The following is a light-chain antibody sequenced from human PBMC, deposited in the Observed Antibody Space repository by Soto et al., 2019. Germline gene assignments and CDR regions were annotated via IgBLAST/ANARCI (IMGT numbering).Light chain of an antibody. CDR3: QQCAYSPLT. Sequence: ENLLTQSPGTLSLSPGEGATLSCRAIQSVGSNYLAWYQQKPGQAPRLLIYGASSRATGIPDRFSGSGSGTDFTLTISRLEPEDFAMYYCQQCAYSPLTFGGGTKVEIK. V-gene: IGKV3-20*01. CDR1: QSVGSNY. J-gene: IGKJ4*01. CDR2: GAS.